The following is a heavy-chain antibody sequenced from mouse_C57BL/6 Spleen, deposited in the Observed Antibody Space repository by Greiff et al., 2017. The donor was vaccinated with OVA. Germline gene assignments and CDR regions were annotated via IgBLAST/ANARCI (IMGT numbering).Heavy chain of an antibody. J-gene: IGHJ2*01. D-gene: IGHD1-1*01. CDR3: AREDYYGSSHYCDY. CDR1: GYTFTSYW. Sequence: VQLQQPGAELVKPGASVKMSCKASGYTFTSYWLTWVKQRPGQGLEWIGDIYPGSGSTNYNEKFKSKATLTVDTSSSTAYMQLSSLTSEDSAVYYCAREDYYGSSHYCDYWGQGTTLTVSS. CDR2: IYPGSGST. V-gene: IGHV1-55*01.